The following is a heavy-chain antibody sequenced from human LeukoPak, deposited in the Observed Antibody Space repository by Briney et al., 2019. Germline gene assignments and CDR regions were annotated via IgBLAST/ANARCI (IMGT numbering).Heavy chain of an antibody. Sequence: PGGSLRLSCAASAFTFSSYSMNWVRQAPEKGLEWVSSISRSSSYIFYADSVKGRFTISRDNAKNSLYLQMNSLRAEDTAVYYCARRYVGDSNDAFDIWGQGTMVTVSS. J-gene: IGHJ3*02. CDR2: ISRSSSYI. D-gene: IGHD3-16*01. CDR1: AFTFSSYS. CDR3: ARRYVGDSNDAFDI. V-gene: IGHV3-21*01.